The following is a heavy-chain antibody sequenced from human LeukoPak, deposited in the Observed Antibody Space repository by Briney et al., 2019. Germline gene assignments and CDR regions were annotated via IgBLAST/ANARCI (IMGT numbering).Heavy chain of an antibody. D-gene: IGHD1-26*01. CDR2: IKQDGSEK. CDR3: AKDSGSYYEGFDY. CDR1: GFTFSSYW. Sequence: GGSLRLSCAASGFTFSSYWMSWVRQAPGKGLEWVANIKQDGSEKYYVDSVKGRFTISRDNSKNTLYLQMNSLRAEDTAVYYCAKDSGSYYEGFDYWGQGTLVTVSS. J-gene: IGHJ4*02. V-gene: IGHV3-7*01.